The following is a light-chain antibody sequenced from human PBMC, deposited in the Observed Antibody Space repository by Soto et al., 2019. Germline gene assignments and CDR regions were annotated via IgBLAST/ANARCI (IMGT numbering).Light chain of an antibody. J-gene: IGKJ1*01. Sequence: EIVLTQSPATLSSFPGDRVTLSCRASQSVSSRLAWYHQKPGQSPRLLIYGASTRATGIPARFSGSGSGTEFTLTISSLQSEDFGLYYCHQYNNFWTFGQGTKVDI. CDR2: GAS. CDR3: HQYNNFWT. V-gene: IGKV3-15*01. CDR1: QSVSSR.